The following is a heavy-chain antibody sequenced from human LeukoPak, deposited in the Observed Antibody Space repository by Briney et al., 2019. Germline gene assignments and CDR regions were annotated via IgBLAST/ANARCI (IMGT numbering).Heavy chain of an antibody. V-gene: IGHV1-46*01. CDR1: GYTFTSYY. J-gene: IGHJ5*02. CDR2: INPIDGST. Sequence: ASVTVSCKASGYTFTSYYMNWVRQAPGQGLEWMGKINPIDGSTDYAQKFQGRVTMTSDTSTSTVYMELSSLRSEDTAVYYCARGWWGTDYGWTNWFDPWGQGTLVTVSS. D-gene: IGHD4-17*01. CDR3: ARGWWGTDYGWTNWFDP.